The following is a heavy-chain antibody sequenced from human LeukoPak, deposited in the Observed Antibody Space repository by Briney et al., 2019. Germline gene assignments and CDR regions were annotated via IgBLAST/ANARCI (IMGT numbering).Heavy chain of an antibody. J-gene: IGHJ3*02. CDR1: GGSFSGYY. CDR2: INHSGST. V-gene: IGHV4-34*01. D-gene: IGHD1-14*01. Sequence: SETLSLTCAVYGGSFSGYYWSWIRQPPGKGLEWIGEINHSGSTNYNPSLKSRVTISVDTSKNQFSLKLSSVTAADTAVYYCARGATSAYRPLAAFDIWGQGTMVTVSS. CDR3: ARGATSAYRPLAAFDI.